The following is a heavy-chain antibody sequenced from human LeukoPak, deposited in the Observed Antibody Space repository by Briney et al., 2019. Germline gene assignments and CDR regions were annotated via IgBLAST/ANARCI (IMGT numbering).Heavy chain of an antibody. Sequence: RASVKVSCKASGGTFSSYTISWVRQAPGQGLEWMGRIIPILGIANYAQKFQGRVTITAVNSPSPAYMELSSLRSEDTAVYYCARVTQGTTGGLDWFDPWGQGTLLTVSS. CDR3: ARVTQGTTGGLDWFDP. V-gene: IGHV1-69*02. CDR1: GGTFSSYT. D-gene: IGHD4-17*01. CDR2: IIPILGIA. J-gene: IGHJ5*02.